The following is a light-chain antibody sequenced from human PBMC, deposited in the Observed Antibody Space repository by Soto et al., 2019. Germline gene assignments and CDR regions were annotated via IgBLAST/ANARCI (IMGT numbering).Light chain of an antibody. CDR1: QSVSSSY. Sequence: IVLTQSPCILSLSPGERATLSCRASQSVSSSYVAWYQQTPGQAPRLLIYGASRRATGIPDRFSGSGSGTDFTLTISRLEPEDFAVYYYQQYGSSRTFGQGTKVDI. CDR2: GAS. J-gene: IGKJ1*01. CDR3: QQYGSSRT. V-gene: IGKV3-20*01.